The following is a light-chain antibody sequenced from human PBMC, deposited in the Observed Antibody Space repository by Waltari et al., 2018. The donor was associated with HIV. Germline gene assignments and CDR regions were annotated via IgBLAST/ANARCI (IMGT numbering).Light chain of an antibody. CDR1: SSDVGGSKY. V-gene: IGLV2-8*01. Sequence: QSALTQPPSASGSPGQSVTISCTGTSSDVGGSKYVSWYQQHPGKAPKLMIYEVNKRPSGVPDRFSGSKSAHTASLTVAGLQADDEADYYCNSDAGSNNWVFGGGTKLTVL. CDR2: EVN. J-gene: IGLJ3*02. CDR3: NSDAGSNNWV.